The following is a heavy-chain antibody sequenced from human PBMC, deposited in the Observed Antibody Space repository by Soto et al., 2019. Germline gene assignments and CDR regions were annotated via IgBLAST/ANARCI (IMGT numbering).Heavy chain of an antibody. V-gene: IGHV3-23*01. CDR3: AKDEGSGSALGY. CDR1: GFTFSSYA. D-gene: IGHD3-10*01. CDR2: ISGSGGST. Sequence: EVQLLESGGGLVQPGGSLRLSCAASGFTFSSYAMSWVRQARGKGLEWVSAISGSGGSTYYADSVKGRFTISRDNSKNTLYLQMNSLRAEDTAVYYCAKDEGSGSALGYWGQGTLVTVSS. J-gene: IGHJ4*02.